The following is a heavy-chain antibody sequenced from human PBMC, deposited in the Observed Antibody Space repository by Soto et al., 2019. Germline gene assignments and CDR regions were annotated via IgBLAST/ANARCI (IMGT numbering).Heavy chain of an antibody. CDR3: AVDCEASGSYYTDY. CDR1: GYTFSSIG. CDR2: ISPYRGNT. V-gene: IGHV1-18*01. D-gene: IGHD3-10*01. J-gene: IGHJ4*02. Sequence: QIPLVQSGAEVKKPGASVKVSCKASGYTFSSIGISWVRQAPGQGLEWMGWISPYRGNTNYAQGLQGRVTMTTDTSTSTGYMALSSLRSDDTVVYDCAVDCEASGSYYTDYWSQGTLVTVSS.